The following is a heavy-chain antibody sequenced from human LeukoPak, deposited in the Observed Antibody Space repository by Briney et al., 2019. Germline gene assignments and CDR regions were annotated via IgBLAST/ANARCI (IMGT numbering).Heavy chain of an antibody. CDR3: ARDGPGGTNNAAFDI. J-gene: IGHJ3*02. Sequence: ASVKVSCKASGGTFSSYAISWVRQAPGQGLEWMGGIIPIFGTANYAQKFQGRVTITTDESTSTAYMELSSLRSEDTAVYYCARDGPGGTNNAAFDIWGQGTMVTVSS. CDR2: IIPIFGTA. V-gene: IGHV1-69*05. D-gene: IGHD3-16*01. CDR1: GGTFSSYA.